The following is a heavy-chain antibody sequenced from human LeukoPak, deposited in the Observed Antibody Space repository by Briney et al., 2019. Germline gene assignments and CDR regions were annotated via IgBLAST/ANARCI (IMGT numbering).Heavy chain of an antibody. CDR2: INPSGGST. D-gene: IGHD2-21*01. CDR1: GYTFTSYY. J-gene: IGHJ4*02. Sequence: ASVKVSCKASGYTFTSYYMHWVRKAPGQGLEWMGIINPSGGSTSYAQKFQGRVTMTRDTSTSTVYMELSSLRSEDTAVYYCARAPAYCGGDCYPDYWGQGTLVTVSS. CDR3: ARAPAYCGGDCYPDY. V-gene: IGHV1-46*03.